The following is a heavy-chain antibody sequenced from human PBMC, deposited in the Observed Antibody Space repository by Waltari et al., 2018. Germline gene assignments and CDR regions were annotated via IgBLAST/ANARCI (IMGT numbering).Heavy chain of an antibody. D-gene: IGHD3-9*01. CDR3: ARELRGDNDL. CDR2: INPDGMTR. CDR1: GFTFSRSW. Sequence: EVQVVESGGGLAQPGGSLRLSCAASGFTFSRSWMHWVRQAPGKGLVWGSGINPDGMTRDYADSVEGRFTISRDNAQNTLYLQLNNLRVDDTAIYYCARELRGDNDLWGQGTMVTVSS. V-gene: IGHV3-74*01. J-gene: IGHJ3*01.